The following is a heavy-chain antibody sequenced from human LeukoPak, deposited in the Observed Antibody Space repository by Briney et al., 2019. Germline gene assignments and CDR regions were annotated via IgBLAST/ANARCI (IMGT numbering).Heavy chain of an antibody. CDR2: ISGSGSTI. D-gene: IGHD3-22*01. Sequence: PGGSLRLSCAASGFTFSDYYMSWIRQAPGQGLEWVSYISGSGSTIYYADSVKGRFTISRDNAKNSLYLQMNSLRAEDTAVYYCAGPDSSAYYSPHWGQGTLVTVSS. CDR1: GFTFSDYY. V-gene: IGHV3-11*04. J-gene: IGHJ4*02. CDR3: AGPDSSAYYSPH.